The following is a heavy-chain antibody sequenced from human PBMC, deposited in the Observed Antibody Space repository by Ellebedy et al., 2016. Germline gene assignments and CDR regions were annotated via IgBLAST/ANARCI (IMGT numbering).Heavy chain of an antibody. D-gene: IGHD1-26*01. CDR1: GFTFSSYA. CDR3: AKDQWLSVGATWGLVDY. V-gene: IGHV3-23*01. J-gene: IGHJ4*02. CDR2: ISGSGGST. Sequence: GGSLRLXXAASGFTFSSYAMSWVRQAPGKGLEWVSAISGSGGSTYYADSVKGRFTISRDNSKNTLYLQMNSLRAEDTAVYYCAKDQWLSVGATWGLVDYWGQGTLVTVSS.